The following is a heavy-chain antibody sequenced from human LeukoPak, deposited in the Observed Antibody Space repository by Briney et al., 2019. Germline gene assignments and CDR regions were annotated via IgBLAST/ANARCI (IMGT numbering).Heavy chain of an antibody. D-gene: IGHD6-13*01. CDR2: ISSSSSTI. Sequence: PGTSLRLSCAAPGFTFSYYAVHWVRQAPGKGLEWISYISSSSSTIYYADSVKGRFTISRDNAKNSLYLQMNSLRAEDTAAYYCARTRSSSWYAAFDIWGQGTMVTVSS. CDR3: ARTRSSSWYAAFDI. CDR1: GFTFSYYA. J-gene: IGHJ3*02. V-gene: IGHV3-48*01.